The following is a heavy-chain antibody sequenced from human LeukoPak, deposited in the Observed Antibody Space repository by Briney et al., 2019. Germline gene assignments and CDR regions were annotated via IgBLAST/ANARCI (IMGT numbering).Heavy chain of an antibody. CDR1: GGSISSRSYY. CDR3: AREDGGIRGFDY. Sequence: SETLSLTCTVSGGSISSRSYYWGWIRQPPGKGLEWIGSMYYSGNTYYNPSLKSRVTISVDTSKNHFSLKLTSVTAADTAVYYCAREDGGIRGFDYWGPGTLVTVSS. V-gene: IGHV4-39*07. CDR2: MYYSGNT. D-gene: IGHD4-23*01. J-gene: IGHJ4*02.